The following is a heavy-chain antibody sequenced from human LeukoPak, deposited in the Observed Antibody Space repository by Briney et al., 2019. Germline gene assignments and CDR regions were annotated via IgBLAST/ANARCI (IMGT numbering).Heavy chain of an antibody. V-gene: IGHV1-18*01. CDR1: GYTFTSYG. CDR3: ARVWEEVDAFDI. CDR2: ISAYNGNT. D-gene: IGHD3-16*01. J-gene: IGHJ3*02. Sequence: ASVKVSCKASGYTFTSYGISWVRQAPGQGLEWMGWISAYNGNTNYAQKLQGRVTMTTDTSTSTAYMELRSLRSDDTAVYHCARVWEEVDAFDIWGQGTMVTVSS.